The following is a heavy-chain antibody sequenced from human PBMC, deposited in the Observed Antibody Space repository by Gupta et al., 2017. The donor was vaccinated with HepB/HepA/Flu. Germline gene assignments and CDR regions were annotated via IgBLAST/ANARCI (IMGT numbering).Heavy chain of an antibody. D-gene: IGHD3-22*01. Sequence: QVQLVESGGGVVQPGRPLRLSCAASGFPFSSYGMHWVRQAPGKGLEWVAVISYDGSNKYYADSVKCRFTISRDNSKNTLYLQMNSLRAEDTAVYYCAKDKCEGMYYYDSSGSYFDDWGQGTLVTVSS. J-gene: IGHJ4*02. CDR2: ISYDGSNK. CDR1: GFPFSSYG. V-gene: IGHV3-30*18. CDR3: AKDKCEGMYYYDSSGSYFDD.